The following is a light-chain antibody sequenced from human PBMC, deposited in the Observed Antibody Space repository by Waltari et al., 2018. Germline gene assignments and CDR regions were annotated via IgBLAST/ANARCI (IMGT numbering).Light chain of an antibody. J-gene: IGLJ2*01. Sequence: QSALTQPASVSGSPGQSITISCTGTSSDVGGYDYVSWYQQNPGKAPKLMIYDVSNRPSGVSNRFSGSKSGNTASLTISGLQADDEADYYCGSYTSSITLVFGGGTKLTVL. CDR3: GSYTSSITLV. CDR2: DVS. CDR1: SSDVGGYDY. V-gene: IGLV2-14*03.